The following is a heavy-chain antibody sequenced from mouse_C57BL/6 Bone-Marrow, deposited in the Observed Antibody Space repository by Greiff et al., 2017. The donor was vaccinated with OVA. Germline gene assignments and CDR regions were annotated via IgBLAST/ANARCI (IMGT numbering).Heavy chain of an antibody. Sequence: DVKLQESGPGLVKPSQSLSLTCSVTGYSITSGYYWNWIRQFPGNKLEWMGYISYDGSNNYNPSLKNRISITRDTSKNQFFLKLNSVTTEDTATYYCARENQAWFAYWGQGTLVTVSA. J-gene: IGHJ3*01. CDR1: GYSITSGYY. CDR2: ISYDGSN. V-gene: IGHV3-6*01. CDR3: ARENQAWFAY.